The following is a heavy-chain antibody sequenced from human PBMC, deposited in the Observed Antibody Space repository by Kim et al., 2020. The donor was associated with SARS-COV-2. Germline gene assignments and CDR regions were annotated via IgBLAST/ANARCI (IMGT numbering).Heavy chain of an antibody. D-gene: IGHD5-18*01. CDR2: IYYSGST. Sequence: SETLSLTCTVSGGSISSSSYYWGWIRQPPGKGLEWIGSIYYSGSTYYNPSLKSRVTISVDTSKNQFSLKLSSVTAADTAVYYCARVFGKLWLYYYYYGM. CDR3: ARVFGKLWLYYYYYGM. J-gene: IGHJ6*01. V-gene: IGHV4-39*07. CDR1: GGSISSSSYY.